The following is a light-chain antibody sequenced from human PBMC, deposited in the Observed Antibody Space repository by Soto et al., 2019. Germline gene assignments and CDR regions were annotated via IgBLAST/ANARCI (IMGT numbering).Light chain of an antibody. Sequence: QSALTQPASVSGSPGQSITISCTGTSSDVGGYNYVSWYQQHPGKAHKLMIYDVSNRPSGVSNRFSGSKSGNTASLTISGLQAEDEADYYCSSYTSSSNSRVFGTGTKVTVL. V-gene: IGLV2-14*01. J-gene: IGLJ1*01. CDR1: SSDVGGYNY. CDR2: DVS. CDR3: SSYTSSSNSRV.